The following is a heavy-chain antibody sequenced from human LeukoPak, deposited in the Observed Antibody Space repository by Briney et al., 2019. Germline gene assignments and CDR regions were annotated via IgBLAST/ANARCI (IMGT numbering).Heavy chain of an antibody. CDR2: ISAYNGNT. D-gene: IGHD3-3*01. CDR3: ARATDYDFWSGYYTPPYYFDY. CDR1: GYTFTSYG. V-gene: IGHV1-18*01. Sequence: ASVKVSCKASGYTFTSYGISWVRQAPGQGLEWMGWISAYNGNTNYAQKLQGRVTMTTGTSTSTAYMELRSLRSDDTAVYYCARATDYDFWSGYYTPPYYFDYWGQGTLVTVSS. J-gene: IGHJ4*02.